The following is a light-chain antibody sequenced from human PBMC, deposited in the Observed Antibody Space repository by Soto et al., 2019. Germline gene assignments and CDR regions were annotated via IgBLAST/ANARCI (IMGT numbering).Light chain of an antibody. V-gene: IGLV2-14*03. J-gene: IGLJ1*01. CDR2: EVS. Sequence: QSVLTQPASVSGSPGQSITISCTGTSSDVGGYDYVSWYQQHPGKAPKLMIYEVSDRPSGVSDRFSGSKSGNTASLTISGLQAEDQADYYCSSYTGSRPFVFGTGTKVTAL. CDR3: SSYTGSRPFV. CDR1: SSDVGGYDY.